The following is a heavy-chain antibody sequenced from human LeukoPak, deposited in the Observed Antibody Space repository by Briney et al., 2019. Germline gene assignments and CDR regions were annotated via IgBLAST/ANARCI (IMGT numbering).Heavy chain of an antibody. CDR2: IKSKTDGGTT. CDR3: TTLSSWLTGGYFDY. J-gene: IGHJ4*02. D-gene: IGHD6-13*01. V-gene: IGHV3-15*01. Sequence: GGSLRLSCAASGFTFSNAWMSWVRQAPGKGLEWAGRIKSKTDGGTTDYAAPVKGRFTISRDDSKNTLYLQMNSLKTEDTAVYYCTTLSSWLTGGYFDYWGQGTLVTVSS. CDR1: GFTFSNAW.